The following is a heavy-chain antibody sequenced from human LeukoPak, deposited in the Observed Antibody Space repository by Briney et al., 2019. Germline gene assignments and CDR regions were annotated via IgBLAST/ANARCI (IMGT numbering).Heavy chain of an antibody. CDR1: GYTFTGYY. CDR3: ARDPAAAADFYYYYGMDV. J-gene: IGHJ6*02. Sequence: ASVKVSCKASGYTFTGYYMHWVRQAPGQGLEWMGWINPNSGGTNYAQKFQGRVTMTRDTSISTAYMELSRLRSDDTAVYYCARDPAAAADFYYYYGMDVWGQGTTVTVSS. D-gene: IGHD6-13*01. V-gene: IGHV1-2*02. CDR2: INPNSGGT.